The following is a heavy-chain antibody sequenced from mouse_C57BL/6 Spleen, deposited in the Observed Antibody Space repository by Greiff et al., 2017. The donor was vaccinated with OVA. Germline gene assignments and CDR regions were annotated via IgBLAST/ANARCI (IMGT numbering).Heavy chain of an antibody. D-gene: IGHD4-1*01. V-gene: IGHV1-82*01. CDR3: ARGSNWYYFDY. J-gene: IGHJ2*01. CDR2: IYPGDGDP. Sequence: QVQLQQSGPELVKPGASVTISCKASGYAFSSSWMNWVKQRPGKGLEWIGRIYPGDGDPNYNGKFKGKATLTADKSSSPAYMQLSSLTSEDSAVYFCARGSNWYYFDYWGQGTTLTVSS. CDR1: GYAFSSSW.